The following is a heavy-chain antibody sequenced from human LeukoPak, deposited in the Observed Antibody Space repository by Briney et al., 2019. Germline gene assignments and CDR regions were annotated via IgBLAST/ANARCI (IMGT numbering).Heavy chain of an antibody. CDR3: AKDGGYCSSTSCPTYFDY. D-gene: IGHD2-2*01. CDR2: ISGSGGST. Sequence: PGGSLRLSCAASGFTFSDYYMSWVRQAPGKGLEWVSAISGSGGSTYYADSVKGRFTISRDNSKNTLYLQMNSLRAEDTAVYYCAKDGGYCSSTSCPTYFDYWGQGTLVTVSS. V-gene: IGHV3-23*01. J-gene: IGHJ4*02. CDR1: GFTFSDYY.